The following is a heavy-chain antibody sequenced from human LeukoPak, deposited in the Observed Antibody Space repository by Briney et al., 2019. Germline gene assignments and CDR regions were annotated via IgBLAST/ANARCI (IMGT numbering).Heavy chain of an antibody. CDR1: GFTFSSYA. CDR3: ANSALNYDSAANWFDP. CDR2: ISGSGGST. D-gene: IGHD3-22*01. J-gene: IGHJ5*02. V-gene: IGHV3-23*01. Sequence: TGGSLRLSCAASGFTFSSYAMSWVRQAPGKGLEWVSAISGSGGSTYYADSVKGRFTISRDNSKNTLYLQMNSLRAEDTAVYYCANSALNYDSAANWFDPWGQGTLVTVSS.